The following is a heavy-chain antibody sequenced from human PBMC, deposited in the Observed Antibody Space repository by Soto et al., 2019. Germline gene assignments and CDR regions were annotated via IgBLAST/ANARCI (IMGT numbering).Heavy chain of an antibody. Sequence: QVQLVQSGAEVKKPVSSLKVSCQTSGVTFSTSGISWVRQGAGQGLEWMGGIIPLFGTPKYARKFQGRVSITADDSATTTYLELSGLSSDDTAIYYCERVSHSSCGGGNCFRLERYFDYWGQGSQVVVSS. CDR1: GVTFSTSG. CDR2: IIPLFGTP. J-gene: IGHJ4*03. D-gene: IGHD2-21*01. CDR3: ERVSHSSCGGGNCFRLERYFDY. V-gene: IGHV1-69*01.